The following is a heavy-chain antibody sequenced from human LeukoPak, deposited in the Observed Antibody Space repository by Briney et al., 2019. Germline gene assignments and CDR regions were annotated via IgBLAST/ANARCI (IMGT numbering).Heavy chain of an antibody. V-gene: IGHV3-7*05. CDR1: GFTFSSYS. CDR2: IQQDGSER. CDR3: ARGTVTAPDY. J-gene: IGHJ4*02. D-gene: IGHD4-17*01. Sequence: GGSLRLSCAASGFTFSSYSMSWVRQSPGKGLEWVANIQQDGSERYYVDSVKGRFTISRDNSKNMLYLQMNSLRAEDTAVYSCARGTVTAPDYWGQGTLVTVSS.